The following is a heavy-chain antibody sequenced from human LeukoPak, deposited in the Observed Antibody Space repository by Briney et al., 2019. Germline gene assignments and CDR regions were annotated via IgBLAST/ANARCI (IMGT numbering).Heavy chain of an antibody. J-gene: IGHJ4*02. CDR2: IKEDGSEK. Sequence: GGSLRLSCVVSGFTFSTYWMSWVRQAPGKGLEWVANIKEDGSEKYYVDSVKGRFTFSRNNAKNSLYLQMNSLRVEDTAMYYCATARIAANYWGQGTLVTVSS. CDR3: ATARIAANY. CDR1: GFTFSTYW. D-gene: IGHD6-25*01. V-gene: IGHV3-7*01.